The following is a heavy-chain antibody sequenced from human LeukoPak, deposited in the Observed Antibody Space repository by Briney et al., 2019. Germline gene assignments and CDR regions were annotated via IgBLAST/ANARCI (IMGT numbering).Heavy chain of an antibody. D-gene: IGHD2-2*03. V-gene: IGHV3-21*01. CDR3: ARDLDIVVVPASWFDP. CDR1: GFPFSSYN. Sequence: GGSLRLSCAASGFPFSSYNMNWVRQAPGKGLEWASSISSSSTYLFYADSVKGRFTISRDNAKNSLYLQMSSLRAEDTAVYYCARDLDIVVVPASWFDPWGQGTLVTVSS. CDR2: ISSSSTYL. J-gene: IGHJ5*02.